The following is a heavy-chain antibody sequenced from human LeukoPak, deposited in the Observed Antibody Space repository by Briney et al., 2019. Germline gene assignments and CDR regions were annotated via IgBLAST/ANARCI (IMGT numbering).Heavy chain of an antibody. D-gene: IGHD3-22*01. J-gene: IGHJ4*02. Sequence: ASVKVSCKASGYTFTSYDINWVRQVTGQGLEWMGWMNPNSGNTGYAQKFQGRVTMTRNTSISTAYMELSSPRSEDTAVYYCARAFYYDSSGYYYHFDYWGQGTLVTVSS. CDR3: ARAFYYDSSGYYYHFDY. V-gene: IGHV1-8*01. CDR1: GYTFTSYD. CDR2: MNPNSGNT.